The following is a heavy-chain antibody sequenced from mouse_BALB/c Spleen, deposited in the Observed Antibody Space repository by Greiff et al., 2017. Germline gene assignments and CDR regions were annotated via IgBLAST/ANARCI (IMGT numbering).Heavy chain of an antibody. Sequence: EVKLVESGGGLVQPGGSRKLSCAASGFTFSSFGMHWVRQAPEKGLEWVAYISSGSSTIYYADTVKGRFTISRDNPKNTLFLQMTSLRSEDTAMYYCATGSSHAMDYWGQGTSVTVSS. CDR3: ATGSSHAMDY. J-gene: IGHJ4*01. CDR1: GFTFSSFG. D-gene: IGHD4-1*01. CDR2: ISSGSSTI. V-gene: IGHV5-17*02.